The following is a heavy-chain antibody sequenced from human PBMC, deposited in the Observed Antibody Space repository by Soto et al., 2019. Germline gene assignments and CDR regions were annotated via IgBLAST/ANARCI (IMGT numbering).Heavy chain of an antibody. CDR3: AREDYYESSGGMDV. CDR2: TYYRSKWYN. D-gene: IGHD3-22*01. J-gene: IGHJ6*02. CDR1: GDSVSSNSAA. V-gene: IGHV6-1*01. Sequence: PSQTLSLTCAISGDSVSSNSAAWSWIRQSPSRGLGWLGRTYYRSKWYNDFAVSLKSRLTINPDTLKNQFSLLLNSVTPEDTAVYYCAREDYYESSGGMDVWGQGTAVTVYS.